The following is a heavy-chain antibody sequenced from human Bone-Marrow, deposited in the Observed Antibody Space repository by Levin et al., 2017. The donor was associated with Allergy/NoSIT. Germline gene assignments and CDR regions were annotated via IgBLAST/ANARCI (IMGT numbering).Heavy chain of an antibody. CDR2: ITSSGDST. D-gene: IGHD3-22*01. J-gene: IGHJ4*02. V-gene: IGHV3-48*02. Sequence: GGSLRLSCAASGFTFRHYTMNWVRQAPGKGLEWVSCITSSGDSTYYADSVKGRFTISRDNAKNSLYLQLNRLRDEDTAMYYCARDPSRGYYDSSGYSGDHWGQGTLVTVSS. CDR1: GFTFRHYT. CDR3: ARDPSRGYYDSSGYSGDH.